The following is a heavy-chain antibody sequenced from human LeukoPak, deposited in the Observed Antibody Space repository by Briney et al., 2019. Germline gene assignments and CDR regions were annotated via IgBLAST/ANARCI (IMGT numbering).Heavy chain of an antibody. J-gene: IGHJ6*02. CDR1: GGSISSGGYY. Sequence: SQTLSLTCTVSGGSISSGGYYWSWIRQHPGKGLEWIGYIYYSGSTYYNPSLKSRVTISVDTSKNQFSLKLSSVTAADTAVYYCARTAFEGLVFLRFGPNYDMDVWGQGTTVTVSS. CDR2: IYYSGST. CDR3: ARTAFEGLVFLRFGPNYDMDV. D-gene: IGHD2-2*01. V-gene: IGHV4-31*03.